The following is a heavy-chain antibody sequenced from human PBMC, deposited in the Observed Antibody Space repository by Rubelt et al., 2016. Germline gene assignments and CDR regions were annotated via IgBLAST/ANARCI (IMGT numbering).Heavy chain of an antibody. CDR3: AKDRYYYDTSGYLDY. J-gene: IGHJ4*02. CDR1: GFTFKNYA. CDR2: ISSDGGST. V-gene: IGHV3-64D*06. Sequence: EVQLVESGGGLVQPGGSLRLSCSASGFTFKNYAMHWVRQGPEKRLEYVSAISSDGGSTYSADSVKGRFTISRDNSKKTLYMQMNSLRAEDTALYYCAKDRYYYDTSGYLDYWGQGTLVTVSS. D-gene: IGHD3-22*01.